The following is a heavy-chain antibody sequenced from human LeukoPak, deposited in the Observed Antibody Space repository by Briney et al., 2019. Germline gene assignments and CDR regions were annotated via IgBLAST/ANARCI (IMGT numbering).Heavy chain of an antibody. Sequence: ASVKVSCKASGYTFTGYYMHWVRQAPGQGLEWMGWINPNSGGTNYAQKFQGRVTMNRDTSISTAYMELSRLRSDDTAVYYCAREDTAMVTGLNYWGQGTLVTVSS. CDR1: GYTFTGYY. J-gene: IGHJ4*02. D-gene: IGHD5-18*01. CDR3: AREDTAMVTGLNY. V-gene: IGHV1-2*02. CDR2: INPNSGGT.